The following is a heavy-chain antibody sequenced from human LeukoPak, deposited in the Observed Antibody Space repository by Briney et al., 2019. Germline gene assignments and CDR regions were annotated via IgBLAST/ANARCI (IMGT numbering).Heavy chain of an antibody. J-gene: IGHJ4*02. CDR1: GFTFSSYS. Sequence: GGSLRLSCAASGFTFSSYSMNWVRQAPGKGLEWVSYISSSSSTIYYADSVKGRFTISRDNAKNSLYLQMNSLRAEDTAVYYCATGYSGFDYWSQGTLVTVSS. V-gene: IGHV3-48*01. CDR3: ATGYSGFDY. D-gene: IGHD1-26*01. CDR2: ISSSSSTI.